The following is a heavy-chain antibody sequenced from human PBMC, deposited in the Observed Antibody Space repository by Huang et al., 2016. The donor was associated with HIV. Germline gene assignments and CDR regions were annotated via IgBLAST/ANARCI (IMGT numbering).Heavy chain of an antibody. CDR3: ARGPGTARSGIDF. V-gene: IGHV3-21*01. Sequence: DVQLVESGGGLVKPGGSLRLSCAASGFTFSRYRMNWVRQAPGKWLEWVSSISSSSNYIYYADSVKGRFIISRDNADNSLFLQMNDLKVDDTALYYCARGPGTARSGIDFWGQGSLVIVSS. D-gene: IGHD1-7*01. J-gene: IGHJ4*02. CDR1: GFTFSRYR. CDR2: ISSSSNYI.